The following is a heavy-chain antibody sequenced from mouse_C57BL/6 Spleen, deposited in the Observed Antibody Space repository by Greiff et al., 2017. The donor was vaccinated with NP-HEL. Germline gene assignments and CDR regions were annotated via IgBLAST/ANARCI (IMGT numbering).Heavy chain of an antibody. CDR1: GYTFTDYY. D-gene: IGHD1-1*01. Sequence: VQLQQSGPELVKPGASVKISCKASGYTFTDYYMNWVKQSHGKSLEWIGDINPNNGGTSYNQKFKGKATLTVDKSSSTAYMELRSLTSEDSAVYYCARPSYYYGSSPFAYWGQGTLVTVSA. V-gene: IGHV1-26*01. J-gene: IGHJ3*01. CDR3: ARPSYYYGSSPFAY. CDR2: INPNNGGT.